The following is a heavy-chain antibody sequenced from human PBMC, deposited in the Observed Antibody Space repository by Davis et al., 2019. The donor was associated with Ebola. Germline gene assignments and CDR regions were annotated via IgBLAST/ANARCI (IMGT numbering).Heavy chain of an antibody. CDR2: TYYKSKWYN. Sequence: HSQTLSLTCAISGDSVSSAGWNWIRQSPSRGLEWLGRTYYKSKWYNDYAVSVKGRITISPDTSKNQLSLQLNSVTPEDSAVYYCAKGWLRSGLDVWGKGAAVIVSS. J-gene: IGHJ6*04. V-gene: IGHV6-1*01. CDR3: AKGWLRSGLDV. CDR1: GDSVSSAG. D-gene: IGHD5-12*01.